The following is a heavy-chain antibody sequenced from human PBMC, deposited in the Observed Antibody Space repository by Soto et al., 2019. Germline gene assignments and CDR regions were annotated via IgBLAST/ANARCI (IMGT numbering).Heavy chain of an antibody. V-gene: IGHV4-30-4*08. J-gene: IGHJ4*02. CDR3: ARVRSGSYHDFSY. CDR2: IYYSGST. CDR1: GGSISSGDYY. D-gene: IGHD1-26*01. Sequence: PSETLSLTCTVSGGSISSGDYYWGWIRQPPGQGLEWIGYIYYSGSTYYNPSLKSRVTISVNTSKNQFTLKLSAVTAADTAVYYCARVRSGSYHDFSYWGQGTLVTVSS.